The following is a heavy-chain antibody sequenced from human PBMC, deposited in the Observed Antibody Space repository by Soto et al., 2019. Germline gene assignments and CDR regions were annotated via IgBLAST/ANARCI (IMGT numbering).Heavy chain of an antibody. V-gene: IGHV1-24*01. CDR1: GYTLTELS. CDR2: FDPEDGET. CDR3: ATVRPTTMRVVVHPFDY. D-gene: IGHD3-22*01. J-gene: IGHJ4*02. Sequence: ASVKVSCKVSGYTLTELSMHWVRQAPGKGLEWMGGFDPEDGETIYAQKFQGRVTMTEDTSTDTAYMELSSLRSEDTAVYYCATVRPTTMRVVVHPFDYWGQGTLVTVSS.